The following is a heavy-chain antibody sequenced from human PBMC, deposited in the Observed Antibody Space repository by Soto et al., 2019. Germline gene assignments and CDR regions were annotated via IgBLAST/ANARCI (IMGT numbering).Heavy chain of an antibody. Sequence: SKNTSLSCTVSGGSVSSGGYYWSWIRQHPGKGLEWIGYIYYSGSTYYNPSLKSRVTISVDTSKNQFSLKLSSVTAADTAVYYGARSQLRCISRTSLYTTSDGAFCGQGPL. V-gene: IGHV4-31*03. J-gene: IGHJ1*01. D-gene: IGHD2-2*01. CDR1: GGSVSSGGYY. CDR3: ARSQLRCISRTSLYTTSDGAF. CDR2: IYYSGST.